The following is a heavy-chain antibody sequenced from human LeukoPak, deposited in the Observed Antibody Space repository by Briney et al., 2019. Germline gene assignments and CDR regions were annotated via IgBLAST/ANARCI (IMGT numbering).Heavy chain of an antibody. D-gene: IGHD3-3*01. CDR1: GFIFSSYW. V-gene: IGHV3-7*01. CDR2: IKDDGNEQ. J-gene: IGHJ3*02. CDR3: ARDPYFDAFDM. Sequence: TGGSLRLSCVAPGFIFSSYWMSWVRQAPGKGLEWVANIKDDGNEQYYVDSVRGRFTIFRDNAKNSLYLQMNSLRVEDTAMYYCARDPYFDAFDMWGQGTMVTVSS.